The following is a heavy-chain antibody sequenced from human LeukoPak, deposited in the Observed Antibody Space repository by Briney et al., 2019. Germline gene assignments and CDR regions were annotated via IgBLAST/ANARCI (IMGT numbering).Heavy chain of an antibody. D-gene: IGHD4-17*01. CDR3: ARQKYGDYRNAFDI. V-gene: IGHV4-59*08. CDR2: IYYSGST. CDR1: GGSISSYY. J-gene: IGHJ3*02. Sequence: PSETLSLTCTVSGGSISSYYWSWIRQPPGKGLEWIGYIYYSGSTNYNPSLKSRVTISVDTSKNQFSLNLSSVTAADTAVYYCARQKYGDYRNAFDIWGQGRMVTVSS.